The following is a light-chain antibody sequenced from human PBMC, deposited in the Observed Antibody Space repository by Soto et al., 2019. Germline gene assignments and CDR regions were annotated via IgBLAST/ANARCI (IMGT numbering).Light chain of an antibody. CDR1: QSVGSD. J-gene: IGKJ2*01. CDR2: GAS. Sequence: EIVMTQSPTTLSVSPGESVTLSCRASQSVGSDLAWYQQIPGQAPRLLIYGASTRATGIPARFSGSGSAIEFTLTISSLQSEDFAVYYCQQYNNWPPYTFGQGTKLEIK. V-gene: IGKV3-15*01. CDR3: QQYNNWPPYT.